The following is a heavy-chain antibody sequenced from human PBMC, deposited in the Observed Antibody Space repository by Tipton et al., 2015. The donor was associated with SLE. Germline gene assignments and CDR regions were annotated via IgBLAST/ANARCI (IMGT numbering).Heavy chain of an antibody. J-gene: IGHJ6*02. Sequence: SLRLSCAASGFTFSSYDMHWFRQATGKGLEWVSAIGTAGDTYYPGSVKGRFTISRENAKNSLYLQMNSLRAGDTAVYYCARGGQFYYGSGSTSYYYGMDVWGQGTTVTVSS. CDR1: GFTFSSYD. D-gene: IGHD3-10*01. CDR2: IGTAGDT. V-gene: IGHV3-13*01. CDR3: ARGGQFYYGSGSTSYYYGMDV.